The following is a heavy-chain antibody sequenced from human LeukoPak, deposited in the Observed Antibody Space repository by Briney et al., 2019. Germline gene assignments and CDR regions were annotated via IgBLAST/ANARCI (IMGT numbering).Heavy chain of an antibody. CDR1: GSGFTVSSNY. J-gene: IGHJ4*02. CDR3: ASSRFWSGFTVNY. Sequence: GGSLRLSSAASGSGFTVSSNYMSWVRQAPGKGLEWVSVIYTGGSTYYADSVKGRFTISRDNSKNTLYLQMNSLRAEDTAVYYCASSRFWSGFTVNYWGQGTLVTVSS. V-gene: IGHV3-53*01. CDR2: IYTGGST. D-gene: IGHD3-3*01.